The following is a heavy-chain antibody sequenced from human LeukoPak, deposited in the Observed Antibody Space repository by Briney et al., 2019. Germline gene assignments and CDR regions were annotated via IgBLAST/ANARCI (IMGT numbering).Heavy chain of an antibody. D-gene: IGHD3-22*01. CDR1: GFTFSSYG. Sequence: GGSLRLSCAASGFTFSSYGMHWVRQAPGKGLEWVAVISYDGSNKYYADSVKGRFTISRDNSKNTLYLQMNSLRAEDTAVYYCAKLATMIVKDAFDIWGQGTMVTVSS. CDR2: ISYDGSNK. J-gene: IGHJ3*02. CDR3: AKLATMIVKDAFDI. V-gene: IGHV3-30*18.